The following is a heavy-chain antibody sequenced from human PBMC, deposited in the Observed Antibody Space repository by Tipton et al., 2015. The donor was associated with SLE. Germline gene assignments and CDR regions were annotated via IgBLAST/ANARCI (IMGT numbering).Heavy chain of an antibody. CDR2: IHHTGST. Sequence: SLRLSCAVSGGSISSNHWWSWVRQPPGKGLEWIGEIHHTGSTNYNPSLKSRVTISVDKSKSQFSLKLSSVTAADTAVYYCARHKNQLWSHFDYWGQGTLVTVSS. CDR3: ARHKNQLWSHFDY. J-gene: IGHJ4*02. V-gene: IGHV4-4*02. CDR1: GGSISSNHW. D-gene: IGHD5-18*01.